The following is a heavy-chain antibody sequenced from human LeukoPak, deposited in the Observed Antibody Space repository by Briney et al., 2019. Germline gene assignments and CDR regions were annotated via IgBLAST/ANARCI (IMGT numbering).Heavy chain of an antibody. Sequence: GGSLRLSCEASGFPFVDYGMSWIRQAPGKGLEWVSAISGSGGSTYYADSVKGRFTISRDNSKNTLYLQMNSLRAEDTAVYYCAKATYGSGSYPWFDPWGQGTLVTVSS. D-gene: IGHD3-10*01. V-gene: IGHV3-23*01. CDR2: ISGSGGST. CDR3: AKATYGSGSYPWFDP. J-gene: IGHJ5*02. CDR1: GFPFVDYG.